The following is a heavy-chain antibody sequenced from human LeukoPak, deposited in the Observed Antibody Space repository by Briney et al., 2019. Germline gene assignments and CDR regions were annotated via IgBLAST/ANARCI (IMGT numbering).Heavy chain of an antibody. J-gene: IGHJ4*02. CDR3: ARGPGSGTYWAFDY. V-gene: IGHV4-61*08. D-gene: IGHD1-26*01. CDR2: IYYSGST. CDR1: GGSISSGGYY. Sequence: SETLSLTCTVSGGSISSGGYYWSWIRQHPGKDLEWIGYIYYSGSTSYNPSLKSRVTISVDTSKNQFSLKLSSVTAADAAVYYCARGPGSGTYWAFDYWGQGTLVTVSS.